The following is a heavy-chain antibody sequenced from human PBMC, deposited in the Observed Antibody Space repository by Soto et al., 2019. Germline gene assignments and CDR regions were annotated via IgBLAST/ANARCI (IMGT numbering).Heavy chain of an antibody. CDR2: ISGSGGST. J-gene: IGHJ6*02. V-gene: IGHV3-23*01. D-gene: IGHD6-25*01. CDR1: GFTFSSYA. CDR3: AKDSDPVSTSSGDV. Sequence: GGSLRLSCAASGFTFSSYAMSWVRQDPGKGLEWVSAISGSGGSTYYADSVKGRFTISRDNSKNTLYLQMNSLRAEDTAVYYCAKDSDPVSTSSGDVWGQGTTVTVSS.